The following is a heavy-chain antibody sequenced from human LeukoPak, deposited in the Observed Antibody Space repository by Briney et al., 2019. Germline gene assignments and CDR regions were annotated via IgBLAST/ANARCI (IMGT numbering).Heavy chain of an antibody. D-gene: IGHD3-9*01. CDR1: GGSISSGSYY. V-gene: IGHV4-61*02. J-gene: IGHJ5*02. CDR3: ARHLWHYHILTGYYTGYNWFDP. Sequence: SQTLSLTCTVSGGSISSGSYYWSWIRQPAGKGLEWIGRIYTSGSTYYNPSLKSRVTISVDTSKNQFSLKLSSVTAADTAVYYCARHLWHYHILTGYYTGYNWFDPWGQGTLVTVSS. CDR2: IYTSGST.